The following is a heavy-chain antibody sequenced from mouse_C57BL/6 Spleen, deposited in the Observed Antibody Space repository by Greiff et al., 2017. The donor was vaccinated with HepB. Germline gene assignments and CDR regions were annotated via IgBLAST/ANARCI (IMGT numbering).Heavy chain of an antibody. J-gene: IGHJ3*01. V-gene: IGHV1-80*01. CDR2: IYPGDGDT. D-gene: IGHD2-4*01. CDR1: GYAFSSYW. Sequence: QVQLKQSGAELVKPGASVKISCKASGYAFSSYWMNWVKQRPGKGLEWIGQIYPGDGDTNYNGKFKGKATLTADKSSSTAYMQLSSLTSEDSAVYFCAGPYEYDGAGFAYWGQGTLVTVSA. CDR3: AGPYEYDGAGFAY.